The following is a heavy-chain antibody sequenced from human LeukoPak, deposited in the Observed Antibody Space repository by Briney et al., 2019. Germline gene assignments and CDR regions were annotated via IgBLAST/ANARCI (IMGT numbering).Heavy chain of an antibody. CDR3: ATAPIVGATFFDY. Sequence: GASVKVSCKVSGYILTELSMHWVRQAPGKGLEWMGGFDPEDGETIYAQKFQGRVTMTEDTSTDTAYMELSSLRSEDTAVYYCATAPIVGATFFDYWGQGTLVTVSS. J-gene: IGHJ4*02. V-gene: IGHV1-24*01. CDR1: GYILTELS. D-gene: IGHD1-26*01. CDR2: FDPEDGET.